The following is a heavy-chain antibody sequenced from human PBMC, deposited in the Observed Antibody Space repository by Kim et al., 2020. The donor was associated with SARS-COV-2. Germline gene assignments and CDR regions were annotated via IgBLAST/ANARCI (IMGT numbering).Heavy chain of an antibody. CDR2: ISYDGSNK. V-gene: IGHV3-30*04. CDR1: GFTFSSYA. CDR3: ARRGKRAGGYCGGDCPDAFDI. J-gene: IGHJ3*02. Sequence: GGSLRLSCAASGFTFSSYAMHWVRQAPGKGLEWVAVISYDGSNKYYADSVKGRFTISRDNSKNTLYLQMNSLRAEDTAVYYCARRGKRAGGYCGGDCPDAFDIWGQGTMVTVSS. D-gene: IGHD2-21*02.